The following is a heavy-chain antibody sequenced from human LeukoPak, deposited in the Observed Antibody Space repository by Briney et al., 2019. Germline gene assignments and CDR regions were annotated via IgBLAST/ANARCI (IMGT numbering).Heavy chain of an antibody. CDR2: INAGNGDT. D-gene: IGHD3-10*01. V-gene: IGHV1-3*01. CDR1: GYTFTGYY. CDR3: ARDAGHYGSGSYYNPDY. J-gene: IGHJ4*02. Sequence: ASVKVSCKASGYTFTGYYMHWVRQAPGQGLEWMGWINAGNGDTKYSQKFQDRLTITRDTSASTAYMELSSLRPEDTAVYYCARDAGHYGSGSYYNPDYWGQGTLVTVSS.